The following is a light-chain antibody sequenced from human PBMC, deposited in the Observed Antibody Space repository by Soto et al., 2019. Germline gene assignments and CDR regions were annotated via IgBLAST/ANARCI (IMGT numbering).Light chain of an antibody. J-gene: IGKJ1*01. Sequence: EILLTQSPGTLSLSPGERATLSCRASQTVGGSSLAWYQQKPGQAPTLLIDGTLTRATGIPDMFRGSVSETDLTLTISRLEPEDSAVYFCQQNGRSPVTFGLGTKVEIK. V-gene: IGKV3-20*01. CDR2: GTL. CDR1: QTVGGSS. CDR3: QQNGRSPVT.